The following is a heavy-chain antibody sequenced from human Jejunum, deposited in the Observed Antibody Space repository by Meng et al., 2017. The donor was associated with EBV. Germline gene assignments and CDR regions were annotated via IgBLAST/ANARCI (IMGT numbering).Heavy chain of an antibody. CDR3: AHKGSGSYPLDY. D-gene: IGHD1-26*01. CDR1: GFSLSANGGA. J-gene: IGHJ4*02. CDR2: IYWDDSR. Sequence: QITLNESGPTLVKPPQTLTLTCTFSGFSLSANGGAVGWIRQPPGKALEWLAVIYWDDSRLYSPSLRSRLTITKDTSKNQVVLIMTNMDPVDTATYYCAHKGSGSYPLDYWGQGTLVTVSS. V-gene: IGHV2-5*02.